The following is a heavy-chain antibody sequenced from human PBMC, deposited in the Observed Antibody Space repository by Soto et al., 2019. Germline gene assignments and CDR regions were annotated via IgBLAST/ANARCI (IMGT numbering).Heavy chain of an antibody. CDR3: ARQPYSSSYEDYFDY. J-gene: IGHJ4*02. Sequence: PGESLKISCKGSGYSFTSYWIGWVRQMPGKGLEWMGIIYPGDSDTRYSPSFQGQVTISADKSISTAYLQWSSLKASDTAMYYCARQPYSSSYEDYFDYWGQGTLVTVSS. CDR2: IYPGDSDT. D-gene: IGHD6-13*01. CDR1: GYSFTSYW. V-gene: IGHV5-51*01.